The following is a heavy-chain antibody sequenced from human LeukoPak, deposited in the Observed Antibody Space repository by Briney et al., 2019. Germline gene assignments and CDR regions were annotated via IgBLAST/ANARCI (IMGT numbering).Heavy chain of an antibody. CDR3: TTPTDYGDYGY. Sequence: GGSLRLSCAASGFTFSSYAMSWVRQAPGKGLEWVGRIKSKTDGGTTDYAAPVKGRFTISRDDSKNTLYPQMNGLKTEDTAVYYCTTPTDYGDYGYWGQGTLVTVSS. D-gene: IGHD4-17*01. V-gene: IGHV3-15*01. CDR2: IKSKTDGGTT. J-gene: IGHJ4*02. CDR1: GFTFSSYA.